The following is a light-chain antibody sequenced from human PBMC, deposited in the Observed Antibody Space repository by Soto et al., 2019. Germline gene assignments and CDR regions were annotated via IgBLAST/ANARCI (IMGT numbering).Light chain of an antibody. CDR2: AAS. CDR1: QSVSKY. J-gene: IGKJ3*01. CDR3: QQSYSAPT. V-gene: IGKV1-39*01. Sequence: DLQMTQSPSSLSASVGDRVTMTCRASQSVSKYSNWYQQKPGKAPKLLIYAASNLQSGVPSRFSGSGSGTDFTLTISSLQPEDFATYYCQQSYSAPTFGPGTKVYV.